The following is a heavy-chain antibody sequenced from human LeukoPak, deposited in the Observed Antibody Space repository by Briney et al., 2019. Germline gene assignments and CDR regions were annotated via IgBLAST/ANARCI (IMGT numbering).Heavy chain of an antibody. D-gene: IGHD2-2*01. CDR2: IYSGGST. Sequence: GGSLRLSCAASGFTVSSNYMSWVRQAPGKGLEWVSVIYSGGSTYYADSVKGLFTISRDNSKNTLYLQMNSVRAEDTAVYYCASAYCSSTSCYPYYFDYWGQGTLVTVSS. CDR1: GFTVSSNY. CDR3: ASAYCSSTSCYPYYFDY. J-gene: IGHJ4*02. V-gene: IGHV3-66*02.